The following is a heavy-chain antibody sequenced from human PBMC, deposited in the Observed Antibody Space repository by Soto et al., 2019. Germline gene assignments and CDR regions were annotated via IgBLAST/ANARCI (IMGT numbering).Heavy chain of an antibody. Sequence: PGGSLRLSCAASRFTFSSYWMSWVRQAPGKGLEWVANIKQDGSEKYYVDSVKGRFTISRDNAKNSLYLQMNSLRAEDTAVYYCARGSGFWSAFDYWGQGTLVTVSS. D-gene: IGHD3-3*01. J-gene: IGHJ4*02. V-gene: IGHV3-7*01. CDR1: RFTFSSYW. CDR2: IKQDGSEK. CDR3: ARGSGFWSAFDY.